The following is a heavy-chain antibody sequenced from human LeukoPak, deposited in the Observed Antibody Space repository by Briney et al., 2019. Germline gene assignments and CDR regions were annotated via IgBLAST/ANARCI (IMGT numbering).Heavy chain of an antibody. D-gene: IGHD2-15*01. Sequence: SETLSLTCAVYCGSFRGYYWSWIRQPPGKGLEWIGEINYSGSTNYNPSLKSRVTISVDPSKNQFSLKLSSVTAADTAVYYCARGLRYCSGGSCLGRYFDYWGQGTLVTVSS. CDR2: INYSGST. CDR3: ARGLRYCSGGSCLGRYFDY. J-gene: IGHJ4*02. CDR1: CGSFRGYY. V-gene: IGHV4-34*01.